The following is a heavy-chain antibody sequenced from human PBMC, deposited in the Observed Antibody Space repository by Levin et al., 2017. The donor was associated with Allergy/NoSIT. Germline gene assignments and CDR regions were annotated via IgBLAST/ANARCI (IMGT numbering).Heavy chain of an antibody. CDR1: GYTFTSYY. Sequence: ASVKVSCKASGYTFTSYYMHWVRQAPGQGLEWMGIINPSGGSTSYAQKFQGRVTMTRDTSTSTVYMELSSLRSEDTAVYYCARGGGIFGVVNGPLGLYYMDVWGKGTTVTVSS. V-gene: IGHV1-46*01. CDR2: INPSGGST. D-gene: IGHD3-3*01. J-gene: IGHJ6*03. CDR3: ARGGGIFGVVNGPLGLYYMDV.